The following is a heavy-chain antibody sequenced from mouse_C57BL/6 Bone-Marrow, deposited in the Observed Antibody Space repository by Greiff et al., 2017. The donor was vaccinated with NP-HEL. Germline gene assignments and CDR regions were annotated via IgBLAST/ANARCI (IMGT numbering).Heavy chain of an antibody. D-gene: IGHD1-1*01. J-gene: IGHJ1*03. V-gene: IGHV5-9-1*02. CDR1: GFTFSSYA. CDR3: TRLLRYYYWYFDV. CDR2: ISSGGDYI. Sequence: EVKLVESGEGLVKPGGSLKLSCAASGFTFSSYAMSWVRQTPEKRLEWVAYISSGGDYIYYADTVKGRVTISRDNARNTLYLQMSSLKSEDTAMYYCTRLLRYYYWYFDVWGTGTTVTVSS.